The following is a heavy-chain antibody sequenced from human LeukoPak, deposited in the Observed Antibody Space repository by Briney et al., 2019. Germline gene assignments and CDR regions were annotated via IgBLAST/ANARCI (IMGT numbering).Heavy chain of an antibody. CDR1: GYTFTGYY. CDR3: ARDMSSGPYHYFDY. D-gene: IGHD6-19*01. V-gene: IGHV1-2*04. CDR2: INPNSGGT. J-gene: IGHJ4*02. Sequence: ASVKVSCKASGYTFTGYYMHWVRQAPGQGLEWMGWINPNSGGTNYAQKFQGWVTMTRDTSISTAYMELSRLRSDDTAVYYCARDMSSGPYHYFDYWGQGTLVTVSS.